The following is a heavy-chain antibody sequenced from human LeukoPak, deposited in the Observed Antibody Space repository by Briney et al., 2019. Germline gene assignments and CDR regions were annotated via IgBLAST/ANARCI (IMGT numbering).Heavy chain of an antibody. CDR2: ISTSGGTI. D-gene: IGHD3-10*01. J-gene: IGHJ3*02. CDR3: ARDARGAFDI. CDR1: GFTFSDYY. Sequence: PGGSLRLSCAASGFTFSDYYISWIRQAPGKGLEWLSYISTSGGTIFYADSVKGRFTISRDNTKNSLYLQVSSVRAEETAVYYCARDARGAFDIWGQGTMVTVSS. V-gene: IGHV3-11*01.